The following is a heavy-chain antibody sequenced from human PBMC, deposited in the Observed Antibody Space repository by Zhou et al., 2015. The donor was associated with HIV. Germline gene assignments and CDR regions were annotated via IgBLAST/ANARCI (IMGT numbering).Heavy chain of an antibody. V-gene: IGHV3-33*06. D-gene: IGHD3-10*01. J-gene: IGHJ3*02. CDR1: GFTFSSYG. Sequence: QVQLEESGGGVVQPGRSLRLSCAASGFTFSSYGMHWVRQPPGKGLEWVAIMWHDGYTAYYADSVRGRLTVSRDNSKNTVYLQMNSLRSEDTGVYFCAKARLTMMSGVQSAFDTWGQGTMVTVSS. CDR2: MWHDGYTA. CDR3: AKARLTMMSGVQSAFDT.